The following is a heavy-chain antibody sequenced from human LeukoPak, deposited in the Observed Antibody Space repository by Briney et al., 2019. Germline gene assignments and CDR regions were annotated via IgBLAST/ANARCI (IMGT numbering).Heavy chain of an antibody. J-gene: IGHJ4*02. CDR2: ISYSGTT. CDR3: ARETMAGHFDY. Sequence: PSQTLSLTCTVSGGSTSSGDYFWSWIRQPPGKGLEWIGYISYSGTTYYNPSLKSRVTISVDTSKNQFSLNLSSVTAADTAVYFCARETMAGHFDYWGQGTLVTVSS. V-gene: IGHV4-30-4*01. CDR1: GGSTSSGDYF. D-gene: IGHD6-19*01.